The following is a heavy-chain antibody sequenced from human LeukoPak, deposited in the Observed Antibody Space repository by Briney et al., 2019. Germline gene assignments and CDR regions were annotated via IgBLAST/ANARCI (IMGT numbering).Heavy chain of an antibody. CDR2: INTNTGNP. D-gene: IGHD2-15*01. V-gene: IGHV7-4-1*01. CDR3: ARWGGIWVVVAAYPHYYYYYGMDV. CDR1: GYTFTSYV. Sequence: ASVKVSCKASGYTFTSYVMNWVRQAPGQGLEWMGWINTNTGNPTYAQGFTGRFVFSLDTSVSTAYLQIRSLKAEDTAVYYGARWGGIWVVVAAYPHYYYYYGMDVWGQGTTVTVSS. J-gene: IGHJ6*02.